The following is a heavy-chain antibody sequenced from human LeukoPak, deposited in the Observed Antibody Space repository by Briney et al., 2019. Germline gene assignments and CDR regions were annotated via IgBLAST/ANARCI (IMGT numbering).Heavy chain of an antibody. CDR2: ISHDGSDK. CDR1: GFTLKIYP. Sequence: GGSLRLSCAASGFTLKIYPMDWVRPAPGKGLEWLSVISHDGSDKNNADSVKGRVIISRDNSKNTVYLQLNSLRPEDTAMYYCAREGVQTTVDAFDIWGLGTMVIVSS. V-gene: IGHV3-30*04. J-gene: IGHJ3*02. D-gene: IGHD4-17*01. CDR3: AREGVQTTVDAFDI.